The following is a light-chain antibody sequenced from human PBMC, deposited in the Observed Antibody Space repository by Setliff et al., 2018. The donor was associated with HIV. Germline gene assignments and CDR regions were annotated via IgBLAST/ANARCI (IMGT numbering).Light chain of an antibody. CDR2: DVS. J-gene: IGLJ1*01. V-gene: IGLV2-14*03. Sequence: QSALAQPRSLSGSPGQSVTISCTRTSSDVGYYNFVSWYQQHPGKAPKLMIFDVSNRPSGVSNRFSGSKSGNTASLTISGLQAEDEADYYCSSYTSSNTIFETGTRSPS. CDR1: SSDVGYYNF. CDR3: SSYTSSNTI.